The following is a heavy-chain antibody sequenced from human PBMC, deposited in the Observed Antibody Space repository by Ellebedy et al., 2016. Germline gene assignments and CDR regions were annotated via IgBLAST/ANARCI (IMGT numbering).Heavy chain of an antibody. Sequence: GGSLRLSXAAAGFIVSSNHMSWVRQAPGKGLEWVSVIYSGGNTYNADSVRGRFAISRDNSKNTLYLQMNSLRAEDTAVYYCARRPDIPAMYYFDYWGQGTLVTVSS. V-gene: IGHV3-53*01. CDR2: IYSGGNT. D-gene: IGHD6-25*01. CDR3: ARRPDIPAMYYFDY. CDR1: GFIVSSNH. J-gene: IGHJ4*02.